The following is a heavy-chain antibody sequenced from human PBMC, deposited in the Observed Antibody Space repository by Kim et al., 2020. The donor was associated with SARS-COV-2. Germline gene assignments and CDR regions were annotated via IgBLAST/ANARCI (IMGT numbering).Heavy chain of an antibody. D-gene: IGHD3-10*01. Sequence: ASVKVSCKASGYTFTSYAMNWVRQAPGQGLEWMGWINTNTGNPTYAQGFTVRFVFSLDTSVSTAYLQISSLKAEDTAVYYCARDYGSGSYYNRYYFDYWGQGTLVTVSS. CDR2: INTNTGNP. CDR1: GYTFTSYA. V-gene: IGHV7-4-1*02. CDR3: ARDYGSGSYYNRYYFDY. J-gene: IGHJ4*02.